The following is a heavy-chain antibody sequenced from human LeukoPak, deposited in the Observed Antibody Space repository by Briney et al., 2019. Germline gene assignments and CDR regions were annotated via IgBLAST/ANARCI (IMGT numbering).Heavy chain of an antibody. CDR2: IYYSGST. Sequence: PSETLSLTCTVSGGSISSSSYYWGWIRQPPGKGLEWIGSIYYSGSTYYNPSLKSRVTISVDTSRNQFSLKLSSVTAADTAMYYCAREGAYYDILTGYNYFDYWGQGTLVTVSS. D-gene: IGHD3-9*01. J-gene: IGHJ4*02. CDR1: GGSISSSSYY. CDR3: AREGAYYDILTGYNYFDY. V-gene: IGHV4-39*07.